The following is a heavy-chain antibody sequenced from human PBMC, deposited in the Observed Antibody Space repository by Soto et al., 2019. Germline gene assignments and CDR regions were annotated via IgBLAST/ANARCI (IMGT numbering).Heavy chain of an antibody. J-gene: IGHJ4*02. V-gene: IGHV4-34*01. CDR3: ARVGGWAYLDY. CDR1: GGSFSGYY. CDR2: INHSGST. D-gene: IGHD6-19*01. Sequence: QVQLQQWGAGLLKPSETLSLTCAVYGGSFSGYYWSWIRQPPGKGLEWIGEINHSGSTNYNQSLNRRVTISVDTSQTQFSLNLSSVTAADTAVYYCARVGGWAYLDYWGQGTLVTVSS.